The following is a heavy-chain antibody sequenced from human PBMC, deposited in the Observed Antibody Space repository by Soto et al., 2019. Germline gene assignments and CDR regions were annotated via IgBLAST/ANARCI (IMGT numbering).Heavy chain of an antibody. V-gene: IGHV3-23*01. CDR3: AKDHVVSSGWALYYGMDV. J-gene: IGHJ6*02. CDR2: ITDTEST. Sequence: GVSLRLSCAASGLTFTTYAISWVRQAPADGLECVSTITDTESTYYADSVKGRFTISRDNSRSTLYLQMNSLRAEDTAVYYCAKDHVVSSGWALYYGMDVWGQGTTVTVSS. D-gene: IGHD6-19*01. CDR1: GLTFTTYA.